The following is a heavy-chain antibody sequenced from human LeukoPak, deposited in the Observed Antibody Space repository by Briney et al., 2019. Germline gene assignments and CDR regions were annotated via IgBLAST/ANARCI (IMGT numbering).Heavy chain of an antibody. J-gene: IGHJ4*02. Sequence: PGGSLRLSCAASGFTFSSYNMNWVRQAPGRGLEWVAGISYDGTNKYYADSVKGRFTISRDNSKNTLYLQMNSLRTDDTAVYYCARESPACGEDCYFDYWGQGTLVTVSS. D-gene: IGHD2-21*02. CDR2: ISYDGTNK. CDR1: GFTFSSYN. V-gene: IGHV3-30-3*01. CDR3: ARESPACGEDCYFDY.